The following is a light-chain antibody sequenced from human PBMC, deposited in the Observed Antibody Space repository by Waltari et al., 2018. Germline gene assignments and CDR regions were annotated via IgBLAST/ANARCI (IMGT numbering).Light chain of an antibody. Sequence: ELVMTQSPATLSVSPGERATLSCRASQSVSSNLAWYQQKPGQAPRLLIYGASTRATGIPARFSGSGSGTEFTLTISSLQSEDFAVYYWQQYNNWPTFGQGTKVEIK. CDR1: QSVSSN. CDR3: QQYNNWPT. J-gene: IGKJ1*01. V-gene: IGKV3-15*01. CDR2: GAS.